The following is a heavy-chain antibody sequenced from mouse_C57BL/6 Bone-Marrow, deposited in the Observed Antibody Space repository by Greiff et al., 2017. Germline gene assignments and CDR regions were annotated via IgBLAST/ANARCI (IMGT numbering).Heavy chain of an antibody. CDR1: GYTFTSYW. CDR3: ASDYYGSSPDY. J-gene: IGHJ2*01. V-gene: IGHV1-7*01. Sequence: VQLQQSGAELAKPGASVKLSCKASGYTFTSYWMHWVKQRPGQGLEWIGYINPSSGYTKYNQKFKGKATLTADKSSSTAYMQLSSLTYEDSAVYYCASDYYGSSPDYWGQGTTLTVSS. CDR2: INPSSGYT. D-gene: IGHD1-1*01.